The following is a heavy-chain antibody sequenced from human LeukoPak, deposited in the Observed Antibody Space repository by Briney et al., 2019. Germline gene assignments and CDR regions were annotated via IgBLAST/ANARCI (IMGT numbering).Heavy chain of an antibody. V-gene: IGHV3-11*01. J-gene: IGHJ4*02. CDR2: ISSSGSTI. D-gene: IGHD3-10*01. Sequence: GGSLRLSCAASGFTFSDYYMSWIRQAPGKGLEWLSYISSSGSTIYYADSVKGRFTISRDNAKNSLYLQMNSLRAEDTAVYYCARGGGSGSSTLYYFDYWGQGTLVTVSS. CDR1: GFTFSDYY. CDR3: ARGGGSGSSTLYYFDY.